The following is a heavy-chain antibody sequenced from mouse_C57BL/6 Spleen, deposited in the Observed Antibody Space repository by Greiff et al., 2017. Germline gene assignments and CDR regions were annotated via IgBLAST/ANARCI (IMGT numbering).Heavy chain of an antibody. CDR2: ISSGGSYT. CDR3: ASYYYGSSYENAMDY. V-gene: IGHV5-6*01. CDR1: GFTFSSYG. J-gene: IGHJ4*01. Sequence: EVQVVESGGDLVKPGGSLKLSCAASGFTFSSYGMSWVRQTPDKRLEWVATISSGGSYTYYPDSVKGRFTISRDNAKNTLYLQMSSLKSEDTAMYYCASYYYGSSYENAMDYWGQGTSVTVSS. D-gene: IGHD1-1*01.